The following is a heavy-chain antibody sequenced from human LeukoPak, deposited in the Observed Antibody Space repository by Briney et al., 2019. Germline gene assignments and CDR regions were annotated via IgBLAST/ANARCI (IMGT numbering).Heavy chain of an antibody. CDR2: ISWNGDST. V-gene: IGHV3-20*04. CDR3: ARDRPSGFYFDY. D-gene: IGHD3-10*01. CDR1: GFIFDDYG. Sequence: GGSLRLSCAASGFIFDDYGMSWVPQAPEKGLEWVSGISWNGDSTGYTDSVQGRFTISRDNTKNSVSLQVHTLRAEDTALYYCARDRPSGFYFDYWGQGTLVTVSP. J-gene: IGHJ4*02.